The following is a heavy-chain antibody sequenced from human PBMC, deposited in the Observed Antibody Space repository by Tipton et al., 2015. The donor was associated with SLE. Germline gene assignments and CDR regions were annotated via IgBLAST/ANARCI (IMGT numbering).Heavy chain of an antibody. Sequence: SLRLSCAASGFTFSSYAMSWVRQAPGKGLEWVSAISGSGGSTYYADSVKGRFTISRDNAKNSLYLQMNSLRVEDTAVYYCARGEYTNNWYADRFDYWGQGILVTVSS. CDR1: GFTFSSYA. CDR3: ARGEYTNNWYADRFDY. V-gene: IGHV3-23*01. CDR2: ISGSGGST. J-gene: IGHJ4*02. D-gene: IGHD6-13*01.